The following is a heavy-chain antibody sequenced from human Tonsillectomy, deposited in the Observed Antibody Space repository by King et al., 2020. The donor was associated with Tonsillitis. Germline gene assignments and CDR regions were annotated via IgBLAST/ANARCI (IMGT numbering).Heavy chain of an antibody. D-gene: IGHD2-8*02. Sequence: EVQLVESGGGLVQPGRSLRLSCAASGFSFNDYAMHWVRQAPGKGLEWVSGLSWNSGTIGYADSVKGRFTISRDNAKKSLYLQMNSLKAEDTASYYCAKAKLLVTLPASGAVDIWGQGTMVTVSS. V-gene: IGHV3-9*01. CDR3: AKAKLLVTLPASGAVDI. CDR1: GFSFNDYA. CDR2: LSWNSGTI. J-gene: IGHJ3*02.